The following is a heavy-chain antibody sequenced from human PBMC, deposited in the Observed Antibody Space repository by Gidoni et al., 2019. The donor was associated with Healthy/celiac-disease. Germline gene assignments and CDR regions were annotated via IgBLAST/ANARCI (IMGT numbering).Heavy chain of an antibody. Sequence: EVQLLESGGGLLQPGGSLRLSCAASGFTFSSYAMSWVRQDPGKGLEWVSAISGSGGSTYYADSVKGRFTISRDNSKNTLYLQMNSLRAEDTAVYYCAKLRDSGYDLEAFDIWGQGTMVTVSS. J-gene: IGHJ3*02. CDR3: AKLRDSGYDLEAFDI. CDR1: GFTFSSYA. D-gene: IGHD5-12*01. V-gene: IGHV3-23*01. CDR2: ISGSGGST.